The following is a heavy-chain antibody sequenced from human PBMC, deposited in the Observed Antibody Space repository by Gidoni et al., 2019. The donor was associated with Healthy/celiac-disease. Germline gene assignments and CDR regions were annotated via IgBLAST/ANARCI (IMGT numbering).Heavy chain of an antibody. CDR3: ARGTYYYDSSGYKYWYFDL. V-gene: IGHV4-30-2*01. Sequence: QLQLQESGSGLVKPSQTLSLTCAVSGGSISRGGNSWSWIRQPPGKGLEWIGYIYHSGSTYYNPSLKSRVTISVDRSKNQFSLKLSSVTAADTAVYYCARGTYYYDSSGYKYWYFDLWGRGTLVTVSS. CDR2: IYHSGST. J-gene: IGHJ2*01. CDR1: GGSISRGGNS. D-gene: IGHD3-22*01.